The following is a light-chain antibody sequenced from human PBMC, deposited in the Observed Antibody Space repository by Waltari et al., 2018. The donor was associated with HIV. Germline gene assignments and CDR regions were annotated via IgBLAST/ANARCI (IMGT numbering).Light chain of an antibody. Sequence: QSVLTQPPSASGTPGQRVTISCSGSNSNDGISYVYWYQQRPGTTPKPVIYGINQRPSGVPDRFSGSKSGTSVSLVISGIRSEDEADYYCAAWDYSLSGWVFGGGTKLTVL. CDR2: GIN. J-gene: IGLJ3*02. V-gene: IGLV1-47*01. CDR3: AAWDYSLSGWV. CDR1: NSNDGISY.